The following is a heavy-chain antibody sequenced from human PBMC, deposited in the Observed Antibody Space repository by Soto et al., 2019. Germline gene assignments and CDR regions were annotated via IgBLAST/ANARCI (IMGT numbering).Heavy chain of an antibody. CDR2: IIPILGIA. J-gene: IGHJ4*02. D-gene: IGHD4-17*01. CDR1: GGTFSSYT. Sequence: QVQLVHSGAEVKKPGSSVKVSCKASGGTFSSYTISWVRQAPGQGLEWMGRIIPILGIANYAQKFQRRATITADKSTSTAYMQLSSLRSEDTAVYYSPRDPYYGDYSGYWSQRTLVTVSS. CDR3: PRDPYYGDYSGY. V-gene: IGHV1-69*04.